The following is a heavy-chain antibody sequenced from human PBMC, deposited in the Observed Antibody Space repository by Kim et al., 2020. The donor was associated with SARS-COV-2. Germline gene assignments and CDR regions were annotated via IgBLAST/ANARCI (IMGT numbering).Heavy chain of an antibody. CDR1: GGSLRSYY. CDR3: ARDEMASWDYYGSGSY. J-gene: IGHJ6*03. V-gene: IGHV4-59*01. CDR2: VDYSGRT. D-gene: IGHD3-10*01. Sequence: PSETLSLTCSIAGGSLRSYYWSWIRQFPGKGLEWIGYVDYSGRTNYNPSLKSRVKISVDTSTNQFSLKLFSVTATDTAIYYCARDEMASWDYYGSGSYWG.